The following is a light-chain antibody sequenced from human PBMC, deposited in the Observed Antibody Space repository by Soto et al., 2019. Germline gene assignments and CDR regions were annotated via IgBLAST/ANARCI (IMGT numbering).Light chain of an antibody. CDR3: SSYAASTYV. J-gene: IGLJ1*01. CDR1: SSDVGGYNY. CDR2: EVS. Sequence: QSALPQPPSASGSPGQSVTISCTGTSSDVGGYNYVSWYQQHPGKAPKLIIYEVSKRPSGVPDRFSGSKSGNTASLTVSGLQTEDEADYYCSSYAASTYVFGTGTKVTVL. V-gene: IGLV2-8*01.